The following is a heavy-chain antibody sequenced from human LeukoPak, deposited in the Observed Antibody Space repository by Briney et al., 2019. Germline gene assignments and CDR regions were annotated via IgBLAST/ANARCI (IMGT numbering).Heavy chain of an antibody. D-gene: IGHD6-19*01. CDR1: GFTFSSYE. CDR2: ISSSGSSI. V-gene: IGHV3-48*03. CDR3: ARETRRYSSGWYSFDY. Sequence: GGTLRLSCAASGFTFSSYEMNWGRQAPGKGLEGGSYISSSGSSIYYADSVKGRFTISRDNAKNSLYLQVNSLRAEDTAVYYCARETRRYSSGWYSFDYWGQGTLVTVSS. J-gene: IGHJ4*02.